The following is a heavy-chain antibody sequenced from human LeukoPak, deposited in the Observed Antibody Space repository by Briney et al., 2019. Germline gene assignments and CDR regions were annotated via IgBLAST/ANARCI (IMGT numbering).Heavy chain of an antibody. CDR3: ARGRPIDNPKRRVVAATPPATFDY. CDR2: INHSGST. Sequence: PSETLSLTCAVYGGSFSGYYWSWIRQPPGKGLEWIGEINHSGSTNHNPSLKSRVTISVDTSKNQFSLKLSSVTAADTAVYYCARGRPIDNPKRRVVAATPPATFDYWGQGTLVTVSS. D-gene: IGHD2-15*01. CDR1: GGSFSGYY. J-gene: IGHJ4*02. V-gene: IGHV4-34*01.